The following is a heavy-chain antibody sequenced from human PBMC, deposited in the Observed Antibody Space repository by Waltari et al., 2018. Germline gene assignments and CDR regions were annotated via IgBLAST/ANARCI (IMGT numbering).Heavy chain of an antibody. CDR3: AKGEAGPWFDP. V-gene: IGHV3-30*18. J-gene: IGHJ5*02. D-gene: IGHD1-26*01. Sequence: QVQLVESGGGVVQPGRSLRLSCAASGFTFSSYGMHWVRQAPGNGLEWVAVISYDGSNKYYADAVKGRFTISRDNSKNTLYLQMNSLRAEDTAVYYCAKGEAGPWFDPWGQGTLVTVSS. CDR2: ISYDGSNK. CDR1: GFTFSSYG.